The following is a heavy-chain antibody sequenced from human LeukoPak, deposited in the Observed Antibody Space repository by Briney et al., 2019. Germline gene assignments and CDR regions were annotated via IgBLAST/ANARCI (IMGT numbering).Heavy chain of an antibody. CDR3: ASGISGAKGDY. D-gene: IGHD1-26*01. J-gene: IGHJ4*02. CDR2: ISSSGSTI. Sequence: GGSLRLSCAASGFTFSSYEMNWVRQAPGKGLDWVSYISSSGSTISYADFAKGRSTISRDNARNSLYLQMNSLRADDTAVYYCASGISGAKGDYWGQGTLVTVSS. V-gene: IGHV3-48*03. CDR1: GFTFSSYE.